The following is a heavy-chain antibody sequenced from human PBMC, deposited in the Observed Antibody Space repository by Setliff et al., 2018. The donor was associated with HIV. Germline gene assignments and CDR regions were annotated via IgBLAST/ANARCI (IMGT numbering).Heavy chain of an antibody. J-gene: IGHJ4*02. V-gene: IGHV4-4*07. D-gene: IGHD6-19*01. Sequence: PSETLSLTCSVSGGSISGDYWSWIRQPAGKGLDWIGRIYTSGSTNCNPSLKSRVTLSIDTSKNQFSLKLSSVTAADTAVYYCARDPYISGFDYWGQGTLVTVS. CDR3: ARDPYISGFDY. CDR1: GGSISGDY. CDR2: IYTSGST.